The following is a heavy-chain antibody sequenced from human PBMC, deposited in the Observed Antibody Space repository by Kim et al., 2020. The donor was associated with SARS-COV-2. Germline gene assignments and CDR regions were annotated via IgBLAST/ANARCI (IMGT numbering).Heavy chain of an antibody. CDR1: GFTFSSYS. D-gene: IGHD4-17*01. Sequence: GSLRLSCAASGFTFSSYSMNWVRQAPGKGLEWVSSISSSSSYIYYADSVKGRFTISRDNAKNSLYLQMNSLRAEDTAVYYCARGLRIKGWFDPWGQGTLVTVSS. CDR3: ARGLRIKGWFDP. V-gene: IGHV3-21*01. J-gene: IGHJ5*02. CDR2: ISSSSSYI.